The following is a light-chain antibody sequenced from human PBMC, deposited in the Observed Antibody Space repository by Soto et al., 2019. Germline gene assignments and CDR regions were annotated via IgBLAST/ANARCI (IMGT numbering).Light chain of an antibody. CDR3: RAWGSSTAGVV. V-gene: IGLV3-1*01. J-gene: IGLJ2*01. CDR2: QDN. Sequence: SYELTQPPSVSVSPGQTASITCSGDKLGNKYTCWYQQKPGQSPVLVIYQDNRRPSGIPELFSGSNSGNIATLTIGGTQAMDEADYYCRAWGSSTAGVVFGGGTKLTV. CDR1: KLGNKY.